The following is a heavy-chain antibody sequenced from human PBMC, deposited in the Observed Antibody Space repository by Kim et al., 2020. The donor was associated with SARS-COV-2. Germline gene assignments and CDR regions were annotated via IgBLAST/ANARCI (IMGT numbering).Heavy chain of an antibody. D-gene: IGHD3-22*01. CDR2: IIPIFGTA. J-gene: IGHJ6*02. V-gene: IGHV1-69*06. Sequence: SVKVSCKASGGTFSSYAISWVRQAPGQGLEWMGGIIPIFGTANYAQKFQGRVTITADKSTSTAYMELSSLRSEDTAVYYCARSGYYYDSSGSYYYGMDVWGQGTTVTVSS. CDR3: ARSGYYYDSSGSYYYGMDV. CDR1: GGTFSSYA.